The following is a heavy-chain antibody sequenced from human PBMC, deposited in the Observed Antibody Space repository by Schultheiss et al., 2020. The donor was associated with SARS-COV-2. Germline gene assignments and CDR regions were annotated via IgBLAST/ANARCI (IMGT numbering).Heavy chain of an antibody. CDR2: IGTAGDT. Sequence: GGSLRLSCAASGFTFSSYDMHWVRQATGKGLEWVSAIGTAGDTFYPGSVKGRFTISRDNSKNTLYLQMNSLRAEDTAVYYCATRANYYDSSGYNGWGDAFDIWGQGTMVTVSS. J-gene: IGHJ3*02. V-gene: IGHV3-13*01. D-gene: IGHD3-22*01. CDR3: ATRANYYDSSGYNGWGDAFDI. CDR1: GFTFSSYD.